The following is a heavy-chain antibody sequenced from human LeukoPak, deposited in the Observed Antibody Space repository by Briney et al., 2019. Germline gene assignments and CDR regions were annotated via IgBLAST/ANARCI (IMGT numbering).Heavy chain of an antibody. V-gene: IGHV4-4*07. J-gene: IGHJ6*02. D-gene: IGHD6-13*01. CDR1: GGSISSYY. CDR2: IYTSGST. CDR3: ARERSYSSPPYGMDV. Sequence: PSETLSLTCTVSGGSISSYYWSWIRQSAGKGLEWIGRIYTSGSTNYNPSLKSRVTMSVDTSKNQFSLKLSSVTAADTAVYYCARERSYSSPPYGMDVWGQGTTVTVPS.